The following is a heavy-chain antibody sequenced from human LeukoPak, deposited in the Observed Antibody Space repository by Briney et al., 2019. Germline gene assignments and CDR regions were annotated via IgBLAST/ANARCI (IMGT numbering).Heavy chain of an antibody. V-gene: IGHV1-8*02. D-gene: IGHD3-22*01. CDR3: ARRRYYDSSGYYP. Sequence: ASVKVSCKASGYTFTSYGISWVRQATGQGLEWMGWMNPNSGNTGYAQKFQGRVTMTRNTSISTAYMELSSLRSEDTAVYYCARRRYYDSSGYYPWGQGTLVTVSS. CDR1: GYTFTSYG. CDR2: MNPNSGNT. J-gene: IGHJ5*02.